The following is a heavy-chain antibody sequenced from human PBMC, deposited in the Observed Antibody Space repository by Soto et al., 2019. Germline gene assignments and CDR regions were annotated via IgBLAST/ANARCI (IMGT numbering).Heavy chain of an antibody. CDR2: IYHSGST. D-gene: IGHD2-2*01. CDR3: ARGRYCSSTSCYVYAFDI. J-gene: IGHJ3*02. Sequence: PSETLSLTCAVSSGSIGSSNWWSWVRQPPGKGLEWIGEIYHSGSTNYNPSLKSRVTISVDKSKNQFSLKLSSVTAADTAVYYYARGRYCSSTSCYVYAFDIWGQGTMVTVSS. V-gene: IGHV4-4*02. CDR1: SGSIGSSNW.